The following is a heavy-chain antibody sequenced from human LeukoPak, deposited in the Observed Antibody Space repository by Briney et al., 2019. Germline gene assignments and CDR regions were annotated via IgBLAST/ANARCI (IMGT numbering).Heavy chain of an antibody. CDR1: GFTFSSYE. D-gene: IGHD5-18*01. V-gene: IGHV3-7*04. CDR2: IKQDGSEK. J-gene: IGHJ4*02. CDR3: ARGMPWIQLSQLKEYYFDY. Sequence: GGSLRLSCAASGFTFSSYEMNWVRQAPGKGLEWVANIKQDGSEKYYVDSVKGRFTISRDNAKNSLYLQMNSLRAEDTAVYYCARGMPWIQLSQLKEYYFDYWGQGTLVTVSS.